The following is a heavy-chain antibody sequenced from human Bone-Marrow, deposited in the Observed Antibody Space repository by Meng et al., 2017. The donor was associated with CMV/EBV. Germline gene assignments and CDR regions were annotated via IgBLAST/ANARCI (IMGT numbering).Heavy chain of an antibody. CDR1: GGSISSGGYY. D-gene: IGHD6-13*01. J-gene: IGHJ5*02. V-gene: IGHV4-31*02. CDR2: IYYSGST. Sequence: SGGSISSGGYYWSWNRQHPGKGLEWIGYIYYSGSTYYNPSLKSRVTISVDTSKNQFSLKLSSVTAADTAVYYCARDPSSSWPPSWFDPWGQGTLVTVSS. CDR3: ARDPSSSWPPSWFDP.